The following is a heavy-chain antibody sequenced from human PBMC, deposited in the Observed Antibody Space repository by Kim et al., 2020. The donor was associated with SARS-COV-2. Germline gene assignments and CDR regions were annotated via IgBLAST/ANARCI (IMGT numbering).Heavy chain of an antibody. CDR1: GGSISSYY. CDR3: ARDLAVADYYYGMDV. J-gene: IGHJ6*02. V-gene: IGHV4-59*01. Sequence: SETLSLTCTVSGGSISSYYWSWIRQPPGKGLEWIGYIYYSGSTNYNPSLKSRVTISVDTSKNQFSLKLSSVTAADTAVYYCARDLAVADYYYGMDVWGQGTTVTVSS. D-gene: IGHD6-19*01. CDR2: IYYSGST.